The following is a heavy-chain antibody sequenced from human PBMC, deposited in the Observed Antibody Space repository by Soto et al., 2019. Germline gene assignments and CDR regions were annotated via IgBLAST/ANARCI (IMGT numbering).Heavy chain of an antibody. J-gene: IGHJ6*03. CDR3: ARHYPEVRGVISYYYYYMDV. CDR1: GGSISSYY. D-gene: IGHD3-10*01. CDR2: IYYSGST. V-gene: IGHV4-59*08. Sequence: SETLSLTCTVPGGSISSYYWSWIRQPPGKGLEWIGYIYYSGSTNYNPSLKSRVTISVDTSKNQFSLKLSSVTAADTAVYYCARHYPEVRGVISYYYYYMDVWGKGTTVTVSS.